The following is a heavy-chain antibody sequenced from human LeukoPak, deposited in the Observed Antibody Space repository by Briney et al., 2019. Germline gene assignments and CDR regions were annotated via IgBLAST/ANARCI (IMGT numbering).Heavy chain of an antibody. CDR3: AKFHLMIDGI. CDR2: IHHDGSNK. CDR1: GFTFSSYG. V-gene: IGHV3-30*02. J-gene: IGHJ4*02. D-gene: IGHD3-22*01. Sequence: GGSLRLSCAASGFTFSSYGMHWVRQAPGKGLDWVAFIHHDGSNKYYADSVKGRFTISRDNSKNTLYLQMNSLRAEDTAVYYCAKFHLMIDGIWGQGTLVTVSS.